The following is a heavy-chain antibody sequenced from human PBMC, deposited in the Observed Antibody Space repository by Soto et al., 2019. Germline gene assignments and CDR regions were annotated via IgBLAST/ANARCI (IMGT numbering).Heavy chain of an antibody. D-gene: IGHD4-17*01. Sequence: QVQLVESGGGVVQPGRSLRLSCAASGFTFRSYTLHWVRQAPGKGLEWVAVISYDGSNKYYADSVKGRFTISRDNSKNTLSLQMNSLRPEDTAVYYCAKDPAPYGDYGNWFDPWGQGTLVTVSS. CDR2: ISYDGSNK. CDR3: AKDPAPYGDYGNWFDP. V-gene: IGHV3-30*04. J-gene: IGHJ5*02. CDR1: GFTFRSYT.